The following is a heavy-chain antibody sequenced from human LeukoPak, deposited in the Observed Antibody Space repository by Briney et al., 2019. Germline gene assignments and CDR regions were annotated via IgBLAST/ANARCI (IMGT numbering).Heavy chain of an antibody. CDR3: AKALYSSGWYAGPFDY. D-gene: IGHD6-19*01. CDR2: ISYDGSNK. V-gene: IGHV3-30*18. CDR1: GFTFSSYG. J-gene: IGHJ4*02. Sequence: PGGSLRLSCAASGFTFSSYGMHWVRQAPGKGLEWVAVISYDGSNKYYADSVKGRFTISRDNSKNTLYLQMNSLRAEDTAVYYCAKALYSSGWYAGPFDYWGQGTLVTVSS.